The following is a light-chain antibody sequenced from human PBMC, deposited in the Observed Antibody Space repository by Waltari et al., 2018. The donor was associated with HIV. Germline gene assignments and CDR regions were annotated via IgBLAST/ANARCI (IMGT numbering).Light chain of an antibody. V-gene: IGKV4-1*01. J-gene: IGKJ5*01. CDR3: QKYYGPPLT. CDR2: YAS. CDR1: QSVLYSSNNKNY. Sequence: DIEMTQSPDSLAVSLGERATINCHSNQSVLYSSNNKNYLAWYQQKPGQPPKVLIYYASTRVSGVTYRCSGSGSGTDFTLTISRLQAEDVAVSDCQKYYGPPLTFGQGTRLEIK.